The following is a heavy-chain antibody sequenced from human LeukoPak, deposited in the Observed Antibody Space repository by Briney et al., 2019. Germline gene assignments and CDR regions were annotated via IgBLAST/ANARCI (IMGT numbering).Heavy chain of an antibody. Sequence: GSLRLSCAASGFTFSSYAMSWVRQPPGKGLEWIGEIYHSGSTNYNPSLKSRVTISVDKSKNQFSLKLSSVTAADTAVYYCARVGYYDSSGYYWGQGTLVTVSS. V-gene: IGHV4-4*02. CDR2: IYHSGST. J-gene: IGHJ4*02. CDR1: GFTFSSYAM. D-gene: IGHD3-22*01. CDR3: ARVGYYDSSGYY.